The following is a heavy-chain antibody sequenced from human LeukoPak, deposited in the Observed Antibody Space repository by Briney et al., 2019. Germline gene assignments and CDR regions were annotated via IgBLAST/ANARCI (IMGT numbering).Heavy chain of an antibody. CDR3: ARVRGVIGFYYYYGMDV. J-gene: IGHJ6*02. V-gene: IGHV4-34*01. D-gene: IGHD3-10*01. Sequence: SETLSLTCAVYGGSFSGYYWSWIRQPPGKGLEWIGEINHSGSTNYNPSLKSRVTISVDTSKNQFSLKLSSVTAADTAVYYCARVRGVIGFYYYYGMDVWGQGTTVTVSS. CDR1: GGSFSGYY. CDR2: INHSGST.